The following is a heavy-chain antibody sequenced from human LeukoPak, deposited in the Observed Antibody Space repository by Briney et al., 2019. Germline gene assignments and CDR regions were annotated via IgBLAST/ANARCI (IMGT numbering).Heavy chain of an antibody. CDR3: ASDILTGTDAFDI. D-gene: IGHD3-9*01. CDR1: GVSISSYY. V-gene: IGHV4-59*01. CDR2: IYYSGST. Sequence: SSETLSLTCTVSGVSISSYYWSWIRPPPGKGLEWIGYIYYSGSTNYNPSLKSRVTISVDTSKNQFSLKLSSVTAADTAVYYCASDILTGTDAFDIWGQGTMVTVSS. J-gene: IGHJ3*02.